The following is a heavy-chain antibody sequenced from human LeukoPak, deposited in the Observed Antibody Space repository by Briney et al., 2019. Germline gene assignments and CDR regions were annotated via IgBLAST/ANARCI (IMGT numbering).Heavy chain of an antibody. CDR1: GGSFSGYY. D-gene: IGHD1-14*01. J-gene: IGHJ4*02. V-gene: IGHV4-34*01. Sequence: PSETLSLTCAVYGGSFSGYYWSWIRQPPGKGLEWIGEINHSGSTNYNPSLKSRVTISVDTSKNQFSLKLSSVTAADTAVYYCARRAEGTRFDYWGQGTLVTVSS. CDR3: ARRAEGTRFDY. CDR2: INHSGST.